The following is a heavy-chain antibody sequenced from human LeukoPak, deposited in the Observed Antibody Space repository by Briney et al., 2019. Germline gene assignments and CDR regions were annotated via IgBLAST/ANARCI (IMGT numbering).Heavy chain of an antibody. J-gene: IGHJ3*02. D-gene: IGHD4-23*01. CDR2: INTNTGNP. CDR1: GYTFISFA. CDR3: ARRTNYGGNSLIAFDI. Sequence: ASVKVSCKASGYTFISFAMSWVRQAPGQGLGWMGWINTNTGNPTYAQGFTGRFVFSLDTSVSTAYLQISSLKAEDTAVYYCARRTNYGGNSLIAFDIWGQGTMVTVSS. V-gene: IGHV7-4-1*02.